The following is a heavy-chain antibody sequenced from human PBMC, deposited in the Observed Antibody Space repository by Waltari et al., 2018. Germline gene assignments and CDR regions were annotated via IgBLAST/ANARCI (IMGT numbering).Heavy chain of an antibody. CDR2: IYYSGST. V-gene: IGHV4-59*01. D-gene: IGHD3-22*01. CDR1: GGSISSYY. Sequence: QVQLQESGPGLVKPSETLSLTCTVSGGSISSYYWSWIRQPPGKGLEWIGYIYYSGSTNYNPSLKSRVTISVDTSKNQFSLKLSSVTAADTAVYYCVRDSGSYYDSSGYYYYFDYWGQGTLVTVSS. CDR3: VRDSGSYYDSSGYYYYFDY. J-gene: IGHJ4*02.